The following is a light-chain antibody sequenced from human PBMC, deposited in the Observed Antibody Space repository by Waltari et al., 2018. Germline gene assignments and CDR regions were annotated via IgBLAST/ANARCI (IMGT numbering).Light chain of an antibody. V-gene: IGLV3-21*02. CDR2: DDG. CDR1: NIGSKS. J-gene: IGLJ2*01. Sequence: SYVLTQSPSVSVAPGQTASITCGGNNIGSKSVPWYQQKPGQAPVVVVYDDGVRPSGIPDRFFGYNSENTATLTISMVEAGDEADYYCQVWDTTNDHVVFGGGTKMTVL. CDR3: QVWDTTNDHVV.